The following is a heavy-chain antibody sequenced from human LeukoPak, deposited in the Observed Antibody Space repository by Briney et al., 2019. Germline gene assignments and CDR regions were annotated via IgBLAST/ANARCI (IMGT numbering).Heavy chain of an antibody. CDR1: GFTFSNYW. V-gene: IGHV3-7*01. J-gene: IGHJ5*01. CDR3: AKEGAYPIIPHDS. CDR2: IKQDGSEK. Sequence: GGSLRHSCAASGFTFSNYWMNWLRQAPGKGLEWVANIKQDGSEKYYVDSVKGRFTISRDNAKNSLYLQMNSLRAEDAGVYYCAKEGAYPIIPHDSWVQGTLVTVSS. D-gene: IGHD2-2*02.